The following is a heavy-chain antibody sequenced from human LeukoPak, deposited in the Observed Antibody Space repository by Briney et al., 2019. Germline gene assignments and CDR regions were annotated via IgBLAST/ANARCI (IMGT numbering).Heavy chain of an antibody. CDR2: INHSGST. CDR3: ARDYQGGYGDKTVDY. J-gene: IGHJ4*02. V-gene: IGHV4-34*01. Sequence: SETLSLTCAVYGGSFSGYYWSWIRQPPGKGLEWIGEINHSGSTNYNPSLKSRVTISVDTSKNQFSLKLSSVTAADTAVYYCARDYQGGYGDKTVDYWGQGTLVTVSS. D-gene: IGHD5-18*01. CDR1: GGSFSGYY.